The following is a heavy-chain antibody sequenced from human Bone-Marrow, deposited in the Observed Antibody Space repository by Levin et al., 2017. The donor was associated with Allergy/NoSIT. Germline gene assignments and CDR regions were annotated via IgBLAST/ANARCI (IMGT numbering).Heavy chain of an antibody. CDR3: SGGRYCSGSTCPD. V-gene: IGHV3-66*01. D-gene: IGHD2-15*01. Sequence: SCAASGFTVSNNSMTWVRQAPGKGLEWVSLIYSGGSTYYVDSVKGRFTISRDSSKNTVFLQMNSLRVEDTAVYYCSGGRYCSGSTCPDWGQGTLVTVSS. J-gene: IGHJ4*02. CDR2: IYSGGST. CDR1: GFTVSNNS.